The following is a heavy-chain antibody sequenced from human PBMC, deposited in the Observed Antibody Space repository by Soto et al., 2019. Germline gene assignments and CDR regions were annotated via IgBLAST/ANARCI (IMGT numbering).Heavy chain of an antibody. J-gene: IGHJ6*02. V-gene: IGHV3-33*01. CDR1: GFTFSNHA. Sequence: QVQLVESGGGVVQPGTSLRLSCTTCGFTFSNHAMHWVRQAPGKGLEWVAQIWYDGSNKYYADSVKGRFTISRDNSRNMVYVQMNSLRVEDTAVYYCARDGQQLAPYALDVWGQGTSVTVSS. CDR2: IWYDGSNK. CDR3: ARDGQQLAPYALDV. D-gene: IGHD6-13*01.